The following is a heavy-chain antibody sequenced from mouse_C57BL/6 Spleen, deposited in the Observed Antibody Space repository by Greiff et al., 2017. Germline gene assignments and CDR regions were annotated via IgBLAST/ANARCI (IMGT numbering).Heavy chain of an antibody. D-gene: IGHD4-1*02. CDR2: IDPSDSYT. V-gene: IGHV1-69*01. CDR3: ARASTYFDV. CDR1: GYTFTSYW. J-gene: IGHJ1*03. Sequence: QVQLQQPGAELVMPGASVKLSCKASGYTFTSYWMHWVKQRPGQGLEWIGEIDPSDSYTNYNQKFKGKSTLTVDKSSSTAYMQLSSLTSEDSAVYYCARASTYFDVWGTGTTVTVSS.